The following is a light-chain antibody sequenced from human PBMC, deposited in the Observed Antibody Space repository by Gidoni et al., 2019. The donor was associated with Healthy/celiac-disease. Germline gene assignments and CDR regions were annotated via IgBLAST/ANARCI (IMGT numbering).Light chain of an antibody. CDR2: GKN. J-gene: IGLJ2*01. CDR1: SLRSYY. CDR3: NSRDSSGNHPYVV. Sequence: SSELTQDPAVSLSLGQPVRITCQGDSLRSYYASWYQQKPGQAPVLVIYGKNNRPSGIPDRFSGSSSGNTASLTITGAQAEDEADYYCNSRDSSGNHPYVVFGGGTKLTVL. V-gene: IGLV3-19*01.